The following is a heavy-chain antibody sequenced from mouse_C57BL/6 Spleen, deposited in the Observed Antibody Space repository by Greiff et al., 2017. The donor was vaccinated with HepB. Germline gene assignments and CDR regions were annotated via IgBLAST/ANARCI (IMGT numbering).Heavy chain of an antibody. Sequence: QVQLKESGPELVKPGASVKISCKASGYAFSSSWMNWVKQRPGKGLEWIGRIYPGDGDTNYNGKFKGKATLTADKSSSTAYMQLSSLTSEDSAVYFCARSDYYYGSSYYFDYWGQGTTLTVSS. J-gene: IGHJ2*01. CDR3: ARSDYYYGSSYYFDY. V-gene: IGHV1-82*01. CDR2: IYPGDGDT. CDR1: GYAFSSSW. D-gene: IGHD1-1*01.